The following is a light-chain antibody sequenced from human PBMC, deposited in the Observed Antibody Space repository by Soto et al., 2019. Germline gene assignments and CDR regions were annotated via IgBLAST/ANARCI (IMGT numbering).Light chain of an antibody. CDR3: LQHTYIWA. J-gene: IGKJ1*01. Sequence: IQLTQSPSTLSASVGDRVTITCRASQDVSNDLGCWQQKPGKAPKRPICGASNLESGVPSRCSGTGSGTEFILTITNLQPEDFATYYCLQHTYIWAFGQGTKVDI. CDR2: GAS. CDR1: QDVSND. V-gene: IGKV1-17*02.